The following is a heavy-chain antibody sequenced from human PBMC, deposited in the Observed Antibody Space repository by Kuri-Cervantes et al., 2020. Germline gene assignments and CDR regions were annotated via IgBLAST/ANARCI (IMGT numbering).Heavy chain of an antibody. J-gene: IGHJ4*02. CDR1: GFTFSSYW. Sequence: GESLKISCAASGFTFSSYWMHWVRQAPGKGLVWVSRINSDGSSTSYADSVKGRFTISRDNAKNTLYLQMNSLRAEDTAVYYCVNGGMITFGGVIALDYWGQGTLVTVSS. CDR2: INSDGSST. V-gene: IGHV3-74*01. CDR3: VNGGMITFGGVIALDY. D-gene: IGHD3-16*01.